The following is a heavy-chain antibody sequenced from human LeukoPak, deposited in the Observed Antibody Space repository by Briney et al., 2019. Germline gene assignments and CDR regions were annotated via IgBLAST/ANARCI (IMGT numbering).Heavy chain of an antibody. V-gene: IGHV4-30-4*02. CDR3: ARESQAFCGGDCYWPDY. D-gene: IGHD2-21*02. CDR1: SDSISSISYL. Sequence: SDTLSLTCSVPSDSISSISYLWVWVRQPPGKGLEWIGYIYYSGSTYYNPSLKSRVTISVDTSKNQFSLKLSSVTAADTAVYYCARESQAFCGGDCYWPDYWGQGTLVTVSS. J-gene: IGHJ4*02. CDR2: IYYSGST.